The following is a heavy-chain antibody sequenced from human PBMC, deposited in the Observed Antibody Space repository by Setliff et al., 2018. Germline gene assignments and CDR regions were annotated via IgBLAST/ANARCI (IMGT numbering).Heavy chain of an antibody. V-gene: IGHV1-69*05. CDR3: AREGVDTRSSTDYRYYMDV. CDR2: TIPSFGST. Sequence: SVKVSCKASGGTFRSYGISWVRQAPGQGLEWMGGTIPSFGSTNYAQKFQDRVTIITDESTSTAYMELSSLRPEDTAVHYCAREGVDTRSSTDYRYYMDVWGKGTTVTVSS. D-gene: IGHD5-18*01. CDR1: GGTFRSYG. J-gene: IGHJ6*03.